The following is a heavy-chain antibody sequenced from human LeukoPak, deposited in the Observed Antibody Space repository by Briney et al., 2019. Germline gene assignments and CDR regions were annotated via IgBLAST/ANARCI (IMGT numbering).Heavy chain of an antibody. J-gene: IGHJ4*02. CDR2: ISSSSSYT. CDR3: ARVTQAVAGLDY. Sequence: GGSLRLSCAAPGFTFSDYYMSWIRQAPGKGLEWVSYISSSSSYTNYADSVKGRFTISRDNAKNSLYLQMNSLRAEDTAVYYCARVTQAVAGLDYWGQGTLVTVSS. D-gene: IGHD6-19*01. CDR1: GFTFSDYY. V-gene: IGHV3-11*05.